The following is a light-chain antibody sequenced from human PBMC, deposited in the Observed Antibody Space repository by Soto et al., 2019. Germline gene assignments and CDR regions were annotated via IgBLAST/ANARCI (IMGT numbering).Light chain of an antibody. Sequence: DIQMTQSPSTLSASVGDRVTITCRASQSISTWLAWYQQEPGKAPKLLIHKASSLQRGVPSRFSGSGSGTDFTLTISSLQPDDFATYYCQQYNSYSPTFGQGTRVEIK. CDR3: QQYNSYSPT. V-gene: IGKV1-5*03. CDR1: QSISTW. J-gene: IGKJ1*01. CDR2: KAS.